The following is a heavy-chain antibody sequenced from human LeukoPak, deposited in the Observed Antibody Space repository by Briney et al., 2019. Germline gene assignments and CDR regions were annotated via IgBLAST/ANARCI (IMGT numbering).Heavy chain of an antibody. D-gene: IGHD5-18*01. Sequence: ASVKVSCKASGGTFSSYAISWVRQAPGQGLEWMGGIIPIFGTANYAQKFQGRVTITADESTSTAYMELSSLRSEDTAVYYCARGGYCYGYDGDLDYWGQGTLVTVSS. J-gene: IGHJ4*02. CDR2: IIPIFGTA. CDR3: ARGGYCYGYDGDLDY. CDR1: GGTFSSYA. V-gene: IGHV1-69*01.